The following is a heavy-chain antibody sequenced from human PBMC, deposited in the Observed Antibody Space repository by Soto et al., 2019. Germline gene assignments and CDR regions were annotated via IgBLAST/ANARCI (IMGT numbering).Heavy chain of an antibody. Sequence: EVQLVESGGGLVQPGGSLRLSCAASGFTVSSSYMNWVRQAPGKGLEWVSVIYSGGNTYYADSVKGRFTISRDSSKNIXYXXMNSLRAEDTSVYYCTRAGYHCSGANCYYYYDLDVWGQGTTVTVSS. D-gene: IGHD2-15*01. J-gene: IGHJ6*02. CDR2: IYSGGNT. V-gene: IGHV3-66*01. CDR3: TRAGYHCSGANCYYYYDLDV. CDR1: GFTVSSSY.